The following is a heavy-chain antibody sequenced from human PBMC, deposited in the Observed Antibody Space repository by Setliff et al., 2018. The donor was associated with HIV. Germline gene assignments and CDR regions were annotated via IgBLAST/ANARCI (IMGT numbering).Heavy chain of an antibody. J-gene: IGHJ3*02. CDR3: ARERIRGTFDI. D-gene: IGHD1-26*01. CDR2: ISSSGNHI. Sequence: GGSLRLSCAASGFTFSSYNMNWVRQAPGKGLEWVSFISSSGNHIYYAGSLKGRFTISRDNAKNSLYLQMNSLRVDDTAVYYCARERIRGTFDIWGQGTMVTVSS. CDR1: GFTFSSYN. V-gene: IGHV3-21*01.